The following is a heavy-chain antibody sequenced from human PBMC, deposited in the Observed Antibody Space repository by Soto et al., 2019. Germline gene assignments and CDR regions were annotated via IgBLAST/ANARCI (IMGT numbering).Heavy chain of an antibody. CDR1: GFTLSTYS. CDR2: ISGSSNTI. Sequence: GESLTLSCALAGFTLSTYSLNCVRKAPRKGLEWLSYISGSSNTIYYADSVKGRFTISRDNAKQSLYLQMNSLRVEDTALYYCARERWPEGKGAEFEHWGQGSLVTVS. V-gene: IGHV3-48*04. J-gene: IGHJ1*01. CDR3: ARERWPEGKGAEFEH.